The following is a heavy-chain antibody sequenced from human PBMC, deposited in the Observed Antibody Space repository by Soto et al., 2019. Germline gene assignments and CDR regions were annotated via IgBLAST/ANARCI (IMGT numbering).Heavy chain of an antibody. CDR1: GGSMSSYY. J-gene: IGHJ5*02. CDR3: ARGQRFSDWFDP. D-gene: IGHD3-3*01. CDR2: VYSSGGT. V-gene: IGHV4-4*07. Sequence: RSLTCTVSGGSMSSYYWTWIRQPAGKGLEWIGRVYSSGGTHYNPSLKSRGTISLDTSKNQFSLRLLSVTDADTAVYYCARGQRFSDWFDPWGQGTLVTVSS.